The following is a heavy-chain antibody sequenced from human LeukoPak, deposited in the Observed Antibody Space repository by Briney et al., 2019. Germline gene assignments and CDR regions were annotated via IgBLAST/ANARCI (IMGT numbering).Heavy chain of an antibody. J-gene: IGHJ3*02. CDR3: ARGSQTRKRDAFDI. V-gene: IGHV1-69*13. D-gene: IGHD6-13*01. CDR1: GGTFSSYA. CDR2: IIPIFGTA. Sequence: ASVKVSCKASGGTFSSYAISWVRQAPGQGLEWMGGIIPIFGTANYAQKFQGRVTITADESTSTAYMELSSLRSEDTAVYYCARGSQTRKRDAFDIWGQGTMVTVSS.